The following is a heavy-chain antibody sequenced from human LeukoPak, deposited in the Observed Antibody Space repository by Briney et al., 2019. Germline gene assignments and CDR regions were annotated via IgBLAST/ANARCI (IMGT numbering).Heavy chain of an antibody. J-gene: IGHJ4*02. CDR1: GYTFTGYY. Sequence: ASVKVSCKASGYTFTGYYMHWVRQAPGQGLEWMGWINPNSGGTNYAQKFQGRVTMTRDTSISTAYMELSRLRSDDTAVYYCARDKSNTQPLTYWGQGTLVTVSS. CDR3: ARDKSNTQPLTY. V-gene: IGHV1-2*02. D-gene: IGHD2/OR15-2a*01. CDR2: INPNSGGT.